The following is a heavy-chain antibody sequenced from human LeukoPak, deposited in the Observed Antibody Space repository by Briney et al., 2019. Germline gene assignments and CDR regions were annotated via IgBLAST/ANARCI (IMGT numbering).Heavy chain of an antibody. J-gene: IGHJ4*02. V-gene: IGHV3-21*01. CDR2: ISSSSSYI. Sequence: GGSLRLSCAASGFTFSSYSMNWVHQAPGKELEWVSSISSSSSYIYYADSVKGRFTISRDNAKNSLYLQMNSLRAEDTAVYYCARGGMSYSGDAPVGYWGQGTLVTVSS. CDR3: ARGGMSYSGDAPVGY. D-gene: IGHD1-26*01. CDR1: GFTFSSYS.